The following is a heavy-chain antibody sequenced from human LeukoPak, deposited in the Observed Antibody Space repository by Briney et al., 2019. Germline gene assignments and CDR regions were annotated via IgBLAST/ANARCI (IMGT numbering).Heavy chain of an antibody. CDR2: ISASGGST. J-gene: IGHJ4*02. D-gene: IGHD5-12*01. CDR1: GCTCSECI. V-gene: IGHV3-23*01. Sequence: LRHSYSAWGCTCSECIITWVRQAPRKGLEWVSGISASGGSTYYADSVKGRFTISRDNSKNTLFVQMNSLRAEDTAIYYCAKVGEYSGYDSLGDSWGQGTLVTVSS. CDR3: AKVGEYSGYDSLGDS.